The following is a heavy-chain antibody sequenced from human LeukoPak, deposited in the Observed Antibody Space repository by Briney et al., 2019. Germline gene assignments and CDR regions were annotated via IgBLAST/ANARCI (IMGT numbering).Heavy chain of an antibody. CDR3: ARQGPYYDFWSGLSYYYYYMDV. D-gene: IGHD3-3*01. Sequence: PSETLSLTCTVSGGSISSSSYYWGWIRQPPGKGLEWIGSIYYSGSTYYNPSLKSRVTISVDTSKNQFSLKLSSVTAADTAVSYCARQGPYYDFWSGLSYYYYYMDVWGKGTTVTVSS. V-gene: IGHV4-39*01. CDR2: IYYSGST. J-gene: IGHJ6*03. CDR1: GGSISSSSYY.